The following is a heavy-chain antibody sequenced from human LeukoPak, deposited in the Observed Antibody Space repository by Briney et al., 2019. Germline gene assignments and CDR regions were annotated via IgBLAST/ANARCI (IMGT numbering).Heavy chain of an antibody. CDR1: GYIFTGYY. D-gene: IGHD4-17*01. CDR3: ASTDYGDYGFDY. V-gene: IGHV1-2*02. Sequence: ASVKVSCKASGYIFTGYYMHWVRQAPGQGLEWMGWINPNSGGTNYAQKFQGRVTMTRDTSISTAYMELSRLRSDDTAVYYCASTDYGDYGFDYWGQGTLVTVSS. CDR2: INPNSGGT. J-gene: IGHJ4*02.